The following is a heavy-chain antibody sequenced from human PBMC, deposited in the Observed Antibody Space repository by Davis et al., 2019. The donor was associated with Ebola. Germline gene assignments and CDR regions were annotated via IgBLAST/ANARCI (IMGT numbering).Heavy chain of an antibody. CDR1: GGTFSSYA. J-gene: IGHJ4*02. CDR2: INPNSGGT. V-gene: IGHV1-2*02. Sequence: ASVKVSCKASGGTFSSYAISWVRQAPGQGLEWMGWINPNSGGTNYAQKFQGRVTMTRDTSISTAYMELSRLRSDDTAVYYCAREGVIAVATGTWGQGTLVTVSS. D-gene: IGHD6-19*01. CDR3: AREGVIAVATGT.